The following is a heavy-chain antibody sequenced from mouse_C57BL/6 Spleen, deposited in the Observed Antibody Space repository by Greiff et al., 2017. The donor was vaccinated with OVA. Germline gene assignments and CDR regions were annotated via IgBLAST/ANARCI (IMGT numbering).Heavy chain of an antibody. D-gene: IGHD1-1*01. CDR2: ISRGGDYI. CDR1: GFTFSSYA. V-gene: IGHV5-9-1*02. J-gene: IGHJ2*01. CDR3: TRGGRITTVVAPFDY. Sequence: EVKLMESGDGLVKPGGSLKLSCAASGFTFSSYAMSWVRQTPEKRLEWVAYISRGGDYIYYADTVKGRFTISRDNARNTLYLQMSSLKSEDTAMYYCTRGGRITTVVAPFDYWGQGTTLTVSS.